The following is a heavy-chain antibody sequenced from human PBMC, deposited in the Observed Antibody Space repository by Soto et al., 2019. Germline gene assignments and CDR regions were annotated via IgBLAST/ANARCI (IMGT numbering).Heavy chain of an antibody. D-gene: IGHD6-19*01. CDR1: GFTFSSYS. CDR3: ARERLAVAGPIDY. CDR2: ISSSSSYI. Sequence: EVQLVESGGGLVKPGGSLRLSCAASGFTFSSYSMNWVRQAPGKGLEWVSSISSSSSYIYYADSVKGRFTISRDNAKNSLYLQMNSRRAEDTAVYYCARERLAVAGPIDYWGQGTLVTVSS. V-gene: IGHV3-21*01. J-gene: IGHJ4*02.